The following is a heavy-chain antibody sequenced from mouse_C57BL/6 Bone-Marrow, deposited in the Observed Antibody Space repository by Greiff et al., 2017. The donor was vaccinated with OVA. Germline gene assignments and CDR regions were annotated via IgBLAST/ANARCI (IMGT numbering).Heavy chain of an antibody. CDR3: ARRDYYYGSSYPFAY. CDR2: INPNNGGT. Sequence: EVQLQQSGPELVKPGASVKISCKASGYTFTDYYMNWVKQSHGKSLEWIGDINPNNGGTSYNQKFKGKATLTVDKSSSTAYMELRSLTSEDSAVYYCARRDYYYGSSYPFAYWGQGTLVTVSA. D-gene: IGHD1-1*01. CDR1: GYTFTDYY. J-gene: IGHJ3*01. V-gene: IGHV1-26*01.